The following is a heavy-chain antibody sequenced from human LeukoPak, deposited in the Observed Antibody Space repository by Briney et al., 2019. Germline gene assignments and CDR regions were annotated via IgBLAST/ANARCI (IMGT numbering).Heavy chain of an antibody. CDR1: GGTFSSYA. Sequence: SVTVSCKASGGTFSSYAISWVRQAPGQGLEWMGGIIPIFGTANYAQKFQGRVTITTDESTSTAYMELSSLRSEDTAVYYCAQPLYTVEHAFDIWGQGTMVTVSS. CDR3: AQPLYTVEHAFDI. V-gene: IGHV1-69*05. D-gene: IGHD4-23*01. J-gene: IGHJ3*02. CDR2: IIPIFGTA.